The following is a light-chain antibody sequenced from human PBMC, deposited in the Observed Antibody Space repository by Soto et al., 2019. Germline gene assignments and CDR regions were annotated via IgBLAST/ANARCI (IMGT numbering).Light chain of an antibody. V-gene: IGLV2-14*01. CDR3: TSYTSSSTLGV. CDR2: DIS. CDR1: SSDVGAYNY. Sequence: SALPQPASGSGSPGQSITISCTGTSSDVGAYNYVSWYQQHPGKAPKLMIYDISNRPSRVSDRFSGSKSGNTASLTISGLQADDEADYYCTSYTSSSTLGVFGTGTKVTVL. J-gene: IGLJ1*01.